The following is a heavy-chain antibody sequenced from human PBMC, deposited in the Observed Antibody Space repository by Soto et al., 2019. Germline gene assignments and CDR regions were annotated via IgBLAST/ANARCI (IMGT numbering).Heavy chain of an antibody. CDR2: IYSGGST. D-gene: IGHD3-22*01. CDR3: ARPVKDYYDSSGYYGRGYYYGMDV. CDR1: GFTVSSNY. V-gene: IGHV3-53*01. Sequence: GGSLRLSCAASGFTVSSNYMSWVRQAPGKGLEWVSVIYSGGSTYYADSVKGRFTISRDNSKNTLYLQMNSLRAEDTAVYYCARPVKDYYDSSGYYGRGYYYGMDVWGQGTTVTVSS. J-gene: IGHJ6*02.